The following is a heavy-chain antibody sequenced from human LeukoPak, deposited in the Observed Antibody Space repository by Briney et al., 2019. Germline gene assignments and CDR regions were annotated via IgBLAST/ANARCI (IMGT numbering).Heavy chain of an antibody. J-gene: IGHJ3*02. CDR3: VRDVTRQLSSYYYYSSDEGSAFDI. V-gene: IGHV1-2*02. CDR1: GYTFTGYY. D-gene: IGHD3-22*01. CDR2: INPNSGGT. Sequence: ASVKVSCKASGYTFTGYYIHWVRQAPGQGLEWMEWINPNSGGTDYAQKFQGRVTMTRDTSMSTAYMELTRLISDDTAEYYCVRDVTRQLSSYYYYSSDEGSAFDIWGQGTMVTVSS.